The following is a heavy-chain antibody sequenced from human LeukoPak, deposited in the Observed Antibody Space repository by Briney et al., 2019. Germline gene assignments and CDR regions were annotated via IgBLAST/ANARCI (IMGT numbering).Heavy chain of an antibody. V-gene: IGHV3-23*01. J-gene: IGHJ5*02. Sequence: GGSLRLSCAASGFTFSSYAMSWVRQAPGKGLEWVSAISGSGGSTYYADSVKGRFTISRDNSKNTLYLQMNSLRAEDTAVYYCAKGGFGSCLGLWFDPWGQGTLVTVSS. CDR1: GFTFSSYA. CDR2: ISGSGGST. D-gene: IGHD2-15*01. CDR3: AKGGFGSCLGLWFDP.